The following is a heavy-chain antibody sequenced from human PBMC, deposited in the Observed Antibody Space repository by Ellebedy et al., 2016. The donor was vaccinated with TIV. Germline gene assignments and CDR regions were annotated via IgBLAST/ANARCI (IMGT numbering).Heavy chain of an antibody. CDR2: ISARSGST. V-gene: IGHV1-46*01. CDR1: GYTLTTYF. D-gene: IGHD6-19*01. J-gene: IGHJ3*02. CDR3: ATGYSSGWERAAFEI. Sequence: AASVKVSCKASGYTLTTYFMNWVRQALGQGLEWMGIISARSGSTTYAQKSQGRVAMTSDTSTSTVYMDLSSLRSEDTAVYYCATGYSSGWERAAFEIWGQGTMVPVSS.